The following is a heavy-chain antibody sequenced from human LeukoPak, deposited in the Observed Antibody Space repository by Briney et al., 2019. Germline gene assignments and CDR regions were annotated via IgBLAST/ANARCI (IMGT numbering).Heavy chain of an antibody. J-gene: IGHJ4*02. V-gene: IGHV5-51*01. Sequence: GESLKISCKGSGYSFTSNWIGGVRQMPGKGLEGMGIIYPGDSDTRYSPSFQGQVTISVDKSISTAYLQWSSLKASDTAMYYCARPKTDSSGWYFYFDYWGQGTLVTVSS. CDR1: GYSFTSNW. D-gene: IGHD6-19*01. CDR3: ARPKTDSSGWYFYFDY. CDR2: IYPGDSDT.